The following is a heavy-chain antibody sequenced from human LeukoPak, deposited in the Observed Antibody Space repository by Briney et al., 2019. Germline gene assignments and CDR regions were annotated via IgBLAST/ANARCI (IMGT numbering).Heavy chain of an antibody. J-gene: IGHJ2*01. CDR1: GGSISSYY. CDR3: ARSGKWGYFDL. D-gene: IGHD3-10*01. V-gene: IGHV4-59*08. CDR2: IYYSGRT. Sequence: PSETLSLTCTVSGGSISSYYWSWIRQPPGKGLEWIGYIYYSGRTNYNPSLKSRVIISVDTSKNQFSLKLSSVTAADTAVYYCARSGKWGYFDLWGRGTLVTVSS.